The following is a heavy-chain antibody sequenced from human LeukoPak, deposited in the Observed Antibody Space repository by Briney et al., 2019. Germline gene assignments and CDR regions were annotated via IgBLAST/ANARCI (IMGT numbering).Heavy chain of an antibody. J-gene: IGHJ4*02. D-gene: IGHD4-17*01. Sequence: ASVKVSCKASGDTFTNYAITWVRQAPGPGLEWMGWISAYNGNTNYAQKLQGRVTMTTDTSTSTAYMELRSLRSDDTAVYYCARGLTVTTRAIFDYWGQGTLVTVSS. CDR3: ARGLTVTTRAIFDY. CDR2: ISAYNGNT. V-gene: IGHV1-18*01. CDR1: GDTFTNYA.